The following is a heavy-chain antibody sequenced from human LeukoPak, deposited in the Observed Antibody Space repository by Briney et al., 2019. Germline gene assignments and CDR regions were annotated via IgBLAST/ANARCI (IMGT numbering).Heavy chain of an antibody. CDR3: ARGDTPPH. J-gene: IGHJ4*02. CDR1: GFPFSVYS. Sequence: GGSLRLSCAVSGFPFSVYSMIWIRQAPGKGVEWVSSINSSSSYIYYADSVKGRFNISRDNAKNSLYLQMNGLRAEYTAVYYCARGDTPPHWGQGTLVTVSS. V-gene: IGHV3-21*01. CDR2: INSSSSYI.